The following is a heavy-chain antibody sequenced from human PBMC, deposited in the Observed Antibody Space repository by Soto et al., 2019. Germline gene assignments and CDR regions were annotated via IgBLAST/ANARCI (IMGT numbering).Heavy chain of an antibody. CDR2: IAPMFGTA. Sequence: QVQLVQSGAEVKKPGSSVNVSCKTSGGTFGNTAVTWVRQAPGQGLEWMGGIAPMFGTANYAQKFQGRVTLTADESTNTAYMELRSLRSDDTAVYYCARDGDPGYTFWSGPLGGGRFDPWGQGTLVTVSS. CDR3: ARDGDPGYTFWSGPLGGGRFDP. J-gene: IGHJ5*02. V-gene: IGHV1-69*12. D-gene: IGHD3-3*01. CDR1: GGTFGNTA.